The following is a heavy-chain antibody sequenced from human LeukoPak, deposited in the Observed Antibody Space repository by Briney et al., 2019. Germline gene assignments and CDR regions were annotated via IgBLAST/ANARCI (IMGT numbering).Heavy chain of an antibody. CDR1: GGSISRYY. Sequence: SETLSLTCTVSGGSISRYYWSWIRQPPAKGLEWIGYISYSGSTNYNPSLKSRVTISVDTSKNQFSLKLSSVTAADTGVYFCARSIGSPKGSWGQGTLVTVSS. V-gene: IGHV4-59*01. J-gene: IGHJ5*02. CDR3: ARSIGSPKGS. D-gene: IGHD1-26*01. CDR2: ISYSGST.